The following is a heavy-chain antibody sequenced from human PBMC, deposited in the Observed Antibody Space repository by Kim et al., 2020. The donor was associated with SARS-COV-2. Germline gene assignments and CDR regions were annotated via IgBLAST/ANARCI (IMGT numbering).Heavy chain of an antibody. Sequence: GSLRLSCGASGFTFSNYWMNWVRQGPGKGLVGVSRINSDGGDTHYADSVKGRFTISRDNAENTLHLQLNSLGVEDTAIYYCARGTFQQGFDPWGQGTLVTVSS. V-gene: IGHV3-74*01. CDR2: INSDGGDT. CDR3: ARGTFQQGFDP. J-gene: IGHJ5*02. CDR1: GFTFSNYW.